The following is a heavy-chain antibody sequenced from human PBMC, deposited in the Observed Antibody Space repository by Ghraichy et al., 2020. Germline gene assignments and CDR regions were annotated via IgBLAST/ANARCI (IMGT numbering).Heavy chain of an antibody. Sequence: GGSLRLSCAASGFTFSSYGMHWVRQAPGKGLEWVAVIWYDGSNKYYADSVKGRFTISRDNSKNTLYLQMNSLRAEDTAVYYCARAIYNTVIDYFDYWGQGTLVTVSS. CDR1: GFTFSSYG. CDR3: ARAIYNTVIDYFDY. D-gene: IGHD2-21*01. J-gene: IGHJ4*02. V-gene: IGHV3-33*01. CDR2: IWYDGSNK.